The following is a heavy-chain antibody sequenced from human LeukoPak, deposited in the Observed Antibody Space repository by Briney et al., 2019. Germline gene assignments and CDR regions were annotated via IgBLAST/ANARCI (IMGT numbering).Heavy chain of an antibody. CDR1: GGTFSSYA. CDR3: ARVTLEWFDP. CDR2: IIPIFGTA. D-gene: IGHD1-14*01. Sequence: EASVKVSCKASGGTFSSYAISWVRQAPGQGLEWMGGIIPIFGTANYAQKFQGRVTITADESTSTAYMELSSLRSEDTAVYYCARVTLEWFDPWGQGTLVTVSS. V-gene: IGHV1-69*13. J-gene: IGHJ5*02.